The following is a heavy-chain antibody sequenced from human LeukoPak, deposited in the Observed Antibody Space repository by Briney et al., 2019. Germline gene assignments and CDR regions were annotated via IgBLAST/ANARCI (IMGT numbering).Heavy chain of an antibody. CDR1: GYRFTSYW. V-gene: IGHV5-51*01. CDR2: IYPGDSDT. D-gene: IGHD2-2*01. J-gene: IGHJ6*03. CDR3: ARQVGDIVVVPAARYYYYYYMDV. Sequence: PGESLKISCKGSGYRFTSYWIGWVRQMPGKGLEGMGIIYPGDSDTRYSPSFQGQVTISADKSISTAYLQWSSLKASDTAMYYCARQVGDIVVVPAARYYYYYYMDVWGKGTTVTVS.